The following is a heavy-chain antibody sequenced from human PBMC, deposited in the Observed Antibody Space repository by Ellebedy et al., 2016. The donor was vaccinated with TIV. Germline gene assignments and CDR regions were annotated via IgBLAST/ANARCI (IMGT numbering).Heavy chain of an antibody. Sequence: GGSLRLSXETSGYIFTKYWIGWVRQMPGKGLEWMGMIYPGDSDTRYSPSFQGQVTFSADESTSTAYLQWSSLKASDTAMYYCARLNRAVGYTHGSWFDPWGQGTLVTVSS. J-gene: IGHJ5*02. CDR2: IYPGDSDT. V-gene: IGHV5-51*01. D-gene: IGHD5-24*01. CDR1: GYIFTKYW. CDR3: ARLNRAVGYTHGSWFDP.